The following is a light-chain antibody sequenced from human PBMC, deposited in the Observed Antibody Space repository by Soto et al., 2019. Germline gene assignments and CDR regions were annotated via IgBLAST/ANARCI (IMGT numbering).Light chain of an antibody. CDR2: DVS. CDR1: SSDVGGYNY. V-gene: IGLV2-14*01. J-gene: IGLJ1*01. CDR3: NSYTTSNTRQIV. Sequence: QSALTQPASVSRSPGQSITISCTGTSSDVGGYNYASWYQQHPGKAPKFMIYDVSNRPSGVSTRFSGSKSGNTASLTISGLQAEDEADYYCNSYTTSNTRQIVFGTGTKVTVL.